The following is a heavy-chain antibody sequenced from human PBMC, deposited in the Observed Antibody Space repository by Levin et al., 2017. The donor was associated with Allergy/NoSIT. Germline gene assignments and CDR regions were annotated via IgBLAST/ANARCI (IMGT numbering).Heavy chain of an antibody. J-gene: IGHJ4*02. CDR3: AGGKQWFHAYFDY. D-gene: IGHD6-19*01. V-gene: IGHV4-59*01. Sequence: PSETLSLTCTVSGGSINNYYWSWIRQPPGKGLEWIGYVYYIGSTNYNPSLKSRVTISVDTSKNQFSLKLRSVTAADTAVYYCAGGKQWFHAYFDYWGQGSLVTVSS. CDR2: VYYIGST. CDR1: GGSINNYY.